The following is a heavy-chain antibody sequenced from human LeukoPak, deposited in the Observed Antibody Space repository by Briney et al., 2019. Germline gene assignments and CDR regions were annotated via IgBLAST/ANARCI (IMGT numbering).Heavy chain of an antibody. CDR3: ARAVRRYNAFDI. J-gene: IGHJ3*02. V-gene: IGHV4-30-2*01. CDR1: GGSISSGGYY. D-gene: IGHD4-23*01. Sequence: PSETLSLTCTVSGGSISSGGYYWSWIRQPPGKGLEWIGYIYHSGSTYYNPSLKSRVTISVDRSKNQFSLKLSSVTAADTAVYYCARAVRRYNAFDIWGQGTMVTVSS. CDR2: IYHSGST.